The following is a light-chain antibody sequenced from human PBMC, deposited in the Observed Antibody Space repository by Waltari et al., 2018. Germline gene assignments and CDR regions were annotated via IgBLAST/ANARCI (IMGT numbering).Light chain of an antibody. V-gene: IGLV2-14*01. Sequence: QSALTQPASVSGSPGQSLTISCSGTSGDIGAFNRVSWYQQFAGKAPRLLIYEYTLRPPAITGRSSGAKSGDTASLTISGLQAEDEAEYFCLSYTTINTWVFGGGTKVTVL. CDR1: SGDIGAFNR. CDR3: LSYTTINTWV. J-gene: IGLJ3*02. CDR2: EYT.